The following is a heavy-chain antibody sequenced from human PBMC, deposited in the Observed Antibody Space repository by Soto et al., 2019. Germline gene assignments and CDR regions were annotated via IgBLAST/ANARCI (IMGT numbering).Heavy chain of an antibody. CDR1: GGSISSGGYS. J-gene: IGHJ4*02. Sequence: SETLSLTCAVSGGSISSGGYSWTWIRQPPGKGQEWIGYIYYSGSTNYNPSLKCRVTMSVDTSKNQFSLNLMSVTAADTAIYYCVRLVTFGGDEDCWGQGIPVTVSS. CDR3: VRLVTFGGDEDC. D-gene: IGHD2-21*02. V-gene: IGHV4-61*08. CDR2: IYYSGST.